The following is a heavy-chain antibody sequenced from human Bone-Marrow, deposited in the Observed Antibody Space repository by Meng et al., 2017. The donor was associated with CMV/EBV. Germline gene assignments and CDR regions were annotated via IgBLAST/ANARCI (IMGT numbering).Heavy chain of an antibody. D-gene: IGHD6-6*01. V-gene: IGHV3-30-3*01. CDR1: GFTFSSYA. Sequence: GESLKISCAASGFTFSSYAMHWVRQAPGKGLEWVAVISYDGSNKYYADSVKGRFTISRDNSKNTLYLQMNSLRAEDTAVYYCARGYSSSPGWFDPWGQGTLVTVSS. CDR3: ARGYSSSPGWFDP. CDR2: ISYDGSNK. J-gene: IGHJ5*02.